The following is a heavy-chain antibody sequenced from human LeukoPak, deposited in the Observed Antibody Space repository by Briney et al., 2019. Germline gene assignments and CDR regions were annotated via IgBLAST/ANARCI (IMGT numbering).Heavy chain of an antibody. CDR2: ISGSGGST. D-gene: IGHD3-16*02. Sequence: GGSLRLSCAASGFTFSSYAMSWVRQAPGKGLEWVSAISGSGGSTYYADSVKGRFTISRDNSKNTLYLQMNSLRAEDTAVYYCAKESYVWGSYRPGYFDYWGQGTLVTVSS. CDR3: AKESYVWGSYRPGYFDY. CDR1: GFTFSSYA. J-gene: IGHJ4*02. V-gene: IGHV3-23*01.